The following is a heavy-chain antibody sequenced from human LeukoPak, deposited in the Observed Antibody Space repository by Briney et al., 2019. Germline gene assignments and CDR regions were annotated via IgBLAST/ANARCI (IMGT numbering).Heavy chain of an antibody. D-gene: IGHD3-10*01. CDR3: ARDWGNYYGPGSYFYY. Sequence: SVKVSCKASGGTFSSYAISWVRQAPGQGLEWMGGIIPIFGTANYAQKFQGRVTITADESTSTAYMELSSLRSEDTAVYYCARDWGNYYGPGSYFYYWGQGTLVTVSS. CDR2: IIPIFGTA. CDR1: GGTFSSYA. J-gene: IGHJ4*02. V-gene: IGHV1-69*13.